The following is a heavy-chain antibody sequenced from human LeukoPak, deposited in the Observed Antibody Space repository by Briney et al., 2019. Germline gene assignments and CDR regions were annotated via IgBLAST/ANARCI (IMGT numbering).Heavy chain of an antibody. CDR2: ISAYNGNT. CDR3: ARDLKRYCSSTSCYTLDY. V-gene: IGHV1-18*01. J-gene: IGHJ4*02. D-gene: IGHD2-2*02. CDR1: GYTFTSYG. Sequence: ASEKVSCKDSGYTFTSYGISWVRQAPGQGLEWMGWISAYNGNTNYAQKLQGRVTMTTDTSTSTAYMELRSLRSDDTAVYYCARDLKRYCSSTSCYTLDYWGQGTLVTVSS.